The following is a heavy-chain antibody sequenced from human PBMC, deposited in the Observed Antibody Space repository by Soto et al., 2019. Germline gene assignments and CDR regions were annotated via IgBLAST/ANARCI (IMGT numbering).Heavy chain of an antibody. D-gene: IGHD2-15*01. CDR2: ISYDGSNK. V-gene: IGHV3-30*18. Sequence: GGSLRLSCAASGFTFSSYGMHWVRQAPGKGLEWVAVISYDGSNKYYADSVKGRFTISRDNSKNTLYLQMNSLRAEDTAVYYCAKSYCSGGSCSNIFDYWGQGTLVTVSS. CDR3: AKSYCSGGSCSNIFDY. J-gene: IGHJ4*02. CDR1: GFTFSSYG.